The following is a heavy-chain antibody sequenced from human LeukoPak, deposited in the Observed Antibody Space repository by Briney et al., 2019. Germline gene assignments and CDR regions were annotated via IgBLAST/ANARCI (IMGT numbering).Heavy chain of an antibody. Sequence: SETLSLTCIVSGGSISSYYWSWIRQPPGKGLEWLGYIYYSGSTNYNPSLKSRVTISVDTSKNQFSLKLSSVTAADTAVYYCARDSCGGDCSFDYWGQGTLVTVSS. D-gene: IGHD2-21*02. CDR3: ARDSCGGDCSFDY. V-gene: IGHV4-59*01. J-gene: IGHJ4*02. CDR1: GGSISSYY. CDR2: IYYSGST.